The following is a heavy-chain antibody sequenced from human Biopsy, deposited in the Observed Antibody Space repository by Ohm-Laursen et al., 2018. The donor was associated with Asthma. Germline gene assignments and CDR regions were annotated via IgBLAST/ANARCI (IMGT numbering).Heavy chain of an antibody. V-gene: IGHV3-30-3*01. CDR3: AREGVAGTHIED. Sequence: SSLRLSCAASRFTYEMHCVRQAPGKGLEWVAVISYDGSSIYYADSVKGRFTIPRDNSKNTLSLQMNSLTAEDTAVYHCAREGVAGTHIEDWGQGTLVTVSS. J-gene: IGHJ4*02. CDR1: RFTYE. CDR2: ISYDGSSI. D-gene: IGHD6-19*01.